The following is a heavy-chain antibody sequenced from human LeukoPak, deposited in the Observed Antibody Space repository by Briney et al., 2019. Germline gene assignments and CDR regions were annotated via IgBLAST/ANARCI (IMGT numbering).Heavy chain of an antibody. Sequence: PGGALRLSCAASGFTFSSYEMNWVRQAPGKGLEWVSYISSSGSTIYYADSVKGRFTISRDNAKNSLYLQMNSLRAEDTAVYYCAELGITMIGGVWGKGTTVTISS. CDR3: AELGITMIGGV. V-gene: IGHV3-48*03. D-gene: IGHD3-10*02. CDR1: GFTFSSYE. J-gene: IGHJ6*04. CDR2: ISSSGSTI.